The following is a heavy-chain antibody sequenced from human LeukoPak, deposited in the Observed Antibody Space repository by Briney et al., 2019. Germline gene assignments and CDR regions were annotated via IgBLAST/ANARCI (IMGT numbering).Heavy chain of an antibody. V-gene: IGHV4-34*01. D-gene: IGHD6-13*01. J-gene: IGHJ4*02. CDR1: GGSFSGYY. CDR2: INHSGST. Sequence: PSETLSLTCAVYGGSFSGYYWSWIRQPPGEGLEWIGEINHSGSTNYNPSLKSRVTISVDTSKNQFSLKLSSVTAAGTAVYYCASLIAAAGYNNVGRDYWGQGTLVTVSS. CDR3: ASLIAAAGYNNVGRDY.